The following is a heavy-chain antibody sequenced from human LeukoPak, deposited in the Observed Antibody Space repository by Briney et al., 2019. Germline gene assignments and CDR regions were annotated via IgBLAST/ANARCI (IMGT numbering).Heavy chain of an antibody. J-gene: IGHJ3*02. D-gene: IGHD2-2*01. CDR1: GYTFIGYY. V-gene: IGHV1-2*02. Sequence: GASVTVSCKASGYTFIGYYMHWVRQAPGQGLEWMGWINPNSGGTNYAQKFQGRVTMTRDTSISTAYMELSRLRSDDTAVYYCARVRVVVVPAANDGFDIWGQGTMVTVSS. CDR2: INPNSGGT. CDR3: ARVRVVVVPAANDGFDI.